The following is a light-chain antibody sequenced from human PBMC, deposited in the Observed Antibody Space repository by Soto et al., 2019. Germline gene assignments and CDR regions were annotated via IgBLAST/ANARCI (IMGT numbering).Light chain of an antibody. CDR1: SRDVGNYKY. CDR3: FSYTSSGTYV. Sequence: QSALTQPASVSGSPGQSITISCTGTSRDVGNYKYVSWYQQHPGKAPKLMIYEGSNRPSGVSNRFSGSKSGNTASLTISGLQAEDETDYYCFSYTSSGTYVFGTGTKLTVL. J-gene: IGLJ1*01. V-gene: IGLV2-14*01. CDR2: EGS.